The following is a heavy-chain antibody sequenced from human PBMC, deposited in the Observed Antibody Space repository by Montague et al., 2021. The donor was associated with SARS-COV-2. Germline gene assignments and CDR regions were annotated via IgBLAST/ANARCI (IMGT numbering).Heavy chain of an antibody. Sequence: SETLSLTCAVSGGSISSYNWWSLVRPPPKRGLEWVGEIYNTGNTNYNPSIKRRVIILVDKSKNHFSLLMTSVTAAATAVYYCARGGSCCYGMDVWGQGTTVAVSS. J-gene: IGHJ6*02. V-gene: IGHV4-4*02. D-gene: IGHD1-26*01. CDR3: ARGGSCCYGMDV. CDR1: GGSISSYNW. CDR2: IYNTGNT.